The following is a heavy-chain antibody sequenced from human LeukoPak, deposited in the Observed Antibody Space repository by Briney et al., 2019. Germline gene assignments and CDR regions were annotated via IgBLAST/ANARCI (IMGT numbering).Heavy chain of an antibody. CDR2: IFYSGST. V-gene: IGHV4-59*01. CDR1: GGSMSSYY. Sequence: PSETLSLTCAVSGGSMSSYYWSWMRQPPGKGLEWIGYIFYSGSTNSNPSLKSRLTISVDTSKNQFSLKLSSVAAADTAVYYCARGNFGGDSNYNLGTYFDFWGQGTLVTVSS. CDR3: ARGNFGGDSNYNLGTYFDF. D-gene: IGHD2-21*02. J-gene: IGHJ4*02.